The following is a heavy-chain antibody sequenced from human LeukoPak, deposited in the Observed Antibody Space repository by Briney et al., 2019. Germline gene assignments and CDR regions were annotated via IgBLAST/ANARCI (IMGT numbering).Heavy chain of an antibody. CDR2: ISGSSGYT. V-gene: IGHV3-11*05. J-gene: IGHJ3*02. Sequence: GGSLRLSCEASGFTFSDYYMSWVRQAPGKGLEWVSYISGSSGYTKYADSVKGRFTISRDNAKNSLYLQVNSLRAEDTAVYYCARVICSGGSCYSVGSGAFDIWGQGTMVTVSS. CDR1: GFTFSDYY. CDR3: ARVICSGGSCYSVGSGAFDI. D-gene: IGHD2-15*01.